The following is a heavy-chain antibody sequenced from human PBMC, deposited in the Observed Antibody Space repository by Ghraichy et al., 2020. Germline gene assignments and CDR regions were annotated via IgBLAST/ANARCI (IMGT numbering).Heavy chain of an antibody. D-gene: IGHD3-3*01. Sequence: SETLSLTCTVSGGSISSSSYYWGWIRQPPGKGLEWIGSIYYSGSTYYNPSLKSRVTISVDTSKNQFSLKLSSVTAADTAVYYCARHPYYEFWGGYFGWFDPWGQGTLVTVSS. CDR3: ARHPYYEFWGGYFGWFDP. V-gene: IGHV4-39*01. CDR2: IYYSGST. J-gene: IGHJ5*02. CDR1: GGSISSSSYY.